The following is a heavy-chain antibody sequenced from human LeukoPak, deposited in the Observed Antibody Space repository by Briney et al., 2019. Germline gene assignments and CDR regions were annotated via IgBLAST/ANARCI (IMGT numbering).Heavy chain of an antibody. J-gene: IGHJ4*02. V-gene: IGHV3-74*01. CDR3: ARGYSGHSGGLDY. D-gene: IGHD3-16*02. CDR2: ISSDGSST. Sequence: GGSLRLSCAASGFTFSSYWMQWVRQAPGKGLVWISRISSDGSSTIYADSVKGRFTISKDNAKSTLYLQMSSLRADDAAVYYCARGYSGHSGGLDYWGQGILVTVS. CDR1: GFTFSSYW.